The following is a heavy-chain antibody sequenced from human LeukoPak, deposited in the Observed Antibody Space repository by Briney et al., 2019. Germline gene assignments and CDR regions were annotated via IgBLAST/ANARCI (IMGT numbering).Heavy chain of an antibody. V-gene: IGHV3-23*01. CDR1: GFTFSTYA. CDR3: ARDWYDY. Sequence: GWSLRLSCAASGFTFSTYAMIWVRQAPGKGLEWVAVIGGSGSYTYYADSVKGRFTISRDNSKDTLYLQMNSLRAGDTAVYYCARDWYDYWGQGTLVTVSS. CDR2: IGGSGSYT. D-gene: IGHD6-13*01. J-gene: IGHJ4*02.